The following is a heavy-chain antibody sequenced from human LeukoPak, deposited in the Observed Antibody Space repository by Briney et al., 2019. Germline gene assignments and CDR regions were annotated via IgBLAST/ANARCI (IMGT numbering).Heavy chain of an antibody. V-gene: IGHV3-48*03. J-gene: IGHJ5*02. Sequence: GGSLRLSCAASGFTFSSYEMNWVRQAPGKGLEWVSYISSSGSTIYYADSVKGRFTISRDNAKNSLYLQMNSLRAKDTAVYYCARVRLWFGEIDPWGQGTLVTVSS. CDR2: ISSSGSTI. CDR1: GFTFSSYE. D-gene: IGHD3-10*01. CDR3: ARVRLWFGEIDP.